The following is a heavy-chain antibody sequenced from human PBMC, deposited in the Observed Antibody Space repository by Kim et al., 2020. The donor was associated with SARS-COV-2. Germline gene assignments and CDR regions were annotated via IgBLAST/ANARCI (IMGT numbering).Heavy chain of an antibody. Sequence: SVKVSCKASGGTLNSHGISWVRQAPGQGLEWMGGIMPIFGTANYAQKFQGRVTISADKSTSTAYMELSSLTSEDTAIYYCAKCRGRVVGYHYGLDVWGQGTAVTVSS. V-gene: IGHV1-69*06. CDR1: GGTLNSHG. D-gene: IGHD2-15*01. CDR2: IMPIFGTA. J-gene: IGHJ6*02. CDR3: AKCRGRVVGYHYGLDV.